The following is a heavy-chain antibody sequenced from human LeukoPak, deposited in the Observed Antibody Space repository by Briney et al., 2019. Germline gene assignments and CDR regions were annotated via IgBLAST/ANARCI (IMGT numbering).Heavy chain of an antibody. CDR1: GGTFSSYA. V-gene: IGHV1-69*01. D-gene: IGHD3-10*01. CDR2: IILIFGTA. J-gene: IGHJ4*02. Sequence: GSSVKVSCKASGGTFSSYAISWVRQAPGQGLEWMGGIILIFGTANYAQKFQGRVTITADESTSTAYMELSSLRSEDTAVYYCASHYYGSGSYDYWGQGTLVTVSS. CDR3: ASHYYGSGSYDY.